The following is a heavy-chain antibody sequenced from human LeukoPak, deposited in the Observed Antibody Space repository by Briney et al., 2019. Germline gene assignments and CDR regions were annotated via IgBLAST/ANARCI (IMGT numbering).Heavy chain of an antibody. CDR1: GFIFSSYE. J-gene: IGHJ4*02. Sequence: GGSLRLSCAASGFIFSSYEMNWVRQAPGKGLEWVAFIRYDGSNKYYADSVKGRFTISRDNSKNTLYLQMNSLRAEDTAVYYCAKAIMVRGVMGDYWGQGTLVTVSS. CDR3: AKAIMVRGVMGDY. V-gene: IGHV3-30*02. D-gene: IGHD3-10*01. CDR2: IRYDGSNK.